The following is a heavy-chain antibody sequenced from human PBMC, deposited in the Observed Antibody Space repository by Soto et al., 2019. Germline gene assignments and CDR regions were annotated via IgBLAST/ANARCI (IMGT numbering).Heavy chain of an antibody. CDR3: ARAYYYILTGYDYYYYYYMDV. Sequence: GGCLRLSCAASGFTFSSYSMNWVRQAPGKGLEWVSSISSSSSYIYYADSVKGRFTISRDNAKNSLYLQMNSLRAEDTAVYYCARAYYYILTGYDYYYYYYMDVWGKGTTVTVSS. CDR2: ISSSSSYI. J-gene: IGHJ6*03. D-gene: IGHD3-9*01. CDR1: GFTFSSYS. V-gene: IGHV3-21*01.